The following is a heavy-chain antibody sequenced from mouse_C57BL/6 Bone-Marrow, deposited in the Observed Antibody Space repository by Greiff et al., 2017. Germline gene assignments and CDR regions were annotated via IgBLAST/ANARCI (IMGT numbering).Heavy chain of an antibody. CDR2: ISNGGGST. CDR1: GFTFSDYY. Sequence: EVNLVESGGGLVQPGGSLKLSCAASGFTFSDYYMYWVRQTPEKRLEWVAYISNGGGSTYYPDTVKGRFTISRDNAKNTLYLQMSRLKSEDTAMYYCARHDYSNYVGSFFDYWGQGTTLTVSS. D-gene: IGHD2-5*01. CDR3: ARHDYSNYVGSFFDY. J-gene: IGHJ2*01. V-gene: IGHV5-12*01.